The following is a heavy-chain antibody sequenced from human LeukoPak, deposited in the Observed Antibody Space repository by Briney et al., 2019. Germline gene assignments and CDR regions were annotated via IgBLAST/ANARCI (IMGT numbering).Heavy chain of an antibody. CDR2: IYYSGST. Sequence: PSETLSLTCTVSGGSNSSYYWSWIRQPPGKGLEWIGYIYYSGSTNYNPSLKSRVTISVDTSKNQFSLKLSSVTAADTAVYYCATHGSRVLYDFWSGYHAFDIWGQGTMVTVSS. D-gene: IGHD3-3*01. V-gene: IGHV4-59*01. CDR3: ATHGSRVLYDFWSGYHAFDI. CDR1: GGSNSSYY. J-gene: IGHJ3*02.